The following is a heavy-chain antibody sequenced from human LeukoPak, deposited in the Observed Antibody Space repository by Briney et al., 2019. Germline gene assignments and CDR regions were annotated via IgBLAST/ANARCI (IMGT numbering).Heavy chain of an antibody. CDR3: ARNAYYYDSSGYPLVRDFDY. CDR1: GYTFTSYG. Sequence: ASVKVSCKASGYTFTSYGISWVRQAPGQGLEWMGWISAYNGNTNYAQKLQGRVTMTTDTSTSTAYMELRSLRSDDTAVYYCARNAYYYDSSGYPLVRDFDYWGQGTLVTVSS. D-gene: IGHD3-22*01. J-gene: IGHJ4*02. CDR2: ISAYNGNT. V-gene: IGHV1-18*01.